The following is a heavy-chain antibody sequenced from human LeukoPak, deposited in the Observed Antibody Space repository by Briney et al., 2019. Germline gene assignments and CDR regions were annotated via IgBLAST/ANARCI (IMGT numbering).Heavy chain of an antibody. CDR2: IYYSGST. CDR1: GGSISSYY. Sequence: PSETLSLTCTVSGGSISSYYWSWIRQPPGKGLEWIGYIYYSGSTNYNPSLKSRVTISVDTSENQFSLKLSSVTAADTAVYYCARANYYDSSGWGDYYYYYGMDVWGQGTTVTVSS. CDR3: ARANYYDSSGWGDYYYYYGMDV. J-gene: IGHJ6*02. V-gene: IGHV4-59*01. D-gene: IGHD3-22*01.